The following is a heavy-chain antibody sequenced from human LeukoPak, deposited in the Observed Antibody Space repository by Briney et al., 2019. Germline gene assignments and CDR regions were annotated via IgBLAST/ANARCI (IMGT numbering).Heavy chain of an antibody. CDR1: GFTFSSHW. D-gene: IGHD4/OR15-4a*01. Sequence: GGSLRLSCAASGFTFSSHWMHWVRHAPGKGLVWVSRINADGSGTTYADAVKGRFTITRDNAKNTLYPQTNSLRAEDTAVYYWARGRRGANFFAGDYWGQGTLVTVSS. J-gene: IGHJ4*02. CDR3: ARGRRGANFFAGDY. CDR2: INADGSGT. V-gene: IGHV3-74*01.